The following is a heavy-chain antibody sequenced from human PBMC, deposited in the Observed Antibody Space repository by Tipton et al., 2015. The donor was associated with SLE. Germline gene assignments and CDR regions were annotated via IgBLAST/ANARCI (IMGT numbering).Heavy chain of an antibody. J-gene: IGHJ6*02. CDR2: INHRGDT. V-gene: IGHV4-34*01. Sequence: TLSLTCAVSGGSLTGHYWSWIRQPPGKGLEWIAEINHRGDTNHNPSLKSRVTISVDTSKNQFSLKVNSVTAADTAVYYCARDSTLVYYYGLDVWGQGITVTVAS. CDR1: GGSLTGHY. CDR3: ARDSTLVYYYGLDV. D-gene: IGHD2-8*02.